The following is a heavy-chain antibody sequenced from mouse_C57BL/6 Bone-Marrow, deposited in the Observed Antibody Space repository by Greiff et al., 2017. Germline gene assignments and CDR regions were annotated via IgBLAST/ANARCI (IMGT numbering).Heavy chain of an antibody. CDR1: GFSLTSYG. D-gene: IGHD2-1*01. CDR3: ASIYYGNDYAMDY. Sequence: VKLMESGPGLVQPSQSLSITCTVSGFSLTSYGVHWVRQSPGKGLEWLGVIWSGGSTDYNAAFISRLSISKDNSKSQVFFKMNSLQADDTAIYYCASIYYGNDYAMDYWGQGTSVTVSS. V-gene: IGHV2-2*01. CDR2: IWSGGST. J-gene: IGHJ4*01.